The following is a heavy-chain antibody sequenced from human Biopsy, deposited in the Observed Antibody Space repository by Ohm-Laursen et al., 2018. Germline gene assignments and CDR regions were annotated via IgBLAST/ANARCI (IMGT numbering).Heavy chain of an antibody. CDR3: ARDRDRRGWFDP. J-gene: IGHJ5*02. CDR2: IYTSGIT. D-gene: IGHD1-14*01. V-gene: IGHV4-4*07. Sequence: SDTLSLICTVSGGSLSSYSWSWIRQPAGKGLEWIGQIYTSGITNYNPSLKSRATMSVDTSKNEFSLRVSSVTAADTAVYYCARDRDRRGWFDPWGQGTLVTVSS. CDR1: GGSLSSYS.